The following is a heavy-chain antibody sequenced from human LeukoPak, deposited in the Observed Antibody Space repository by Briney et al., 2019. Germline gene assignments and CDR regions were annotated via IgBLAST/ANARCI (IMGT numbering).Heavy chain of an antibody. CDR2: IYYSGST. V-gene: IGHV4-59*01. J-gene: IGHJ3*02. CDR3: VRDRVLGAFDI. D-gene: IGHD3-16*01. Sequence: SETLSLTCTVSGGSISSYSWTWIRQPRGKGLEWIGSIYYSGSTNYNPSLKSRVTISVDTSKNQFSLKLSSVTAADTAVYYCVRDRVLGAFDIWGQGTMVTVSS. CDR1: GGSISSYS.